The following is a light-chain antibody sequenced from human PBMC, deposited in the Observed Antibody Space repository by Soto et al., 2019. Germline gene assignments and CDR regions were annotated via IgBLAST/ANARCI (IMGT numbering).Light chain of an antibody. V-gene: IGKV3-20*01. CDR2: GVS. Sequence: EVLMTQSPSTLSVSPGERATLSCRASQSITSTYLAWYQQKPGQAPRLLIYGVSSRATGVPERFSGSGSGTDFTLTISRLEPEDFEVYYCQQYTDWPLTFGQGTKVDIK. CDR3: QQYTDWPLT. J-gene: IGKJ1*01. CDR1: QSITSTY.